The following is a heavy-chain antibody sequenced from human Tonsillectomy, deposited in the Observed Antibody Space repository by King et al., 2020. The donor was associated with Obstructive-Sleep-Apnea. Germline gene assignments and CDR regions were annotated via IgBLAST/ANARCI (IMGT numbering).Heavy chain of an antibody. Sequence: QLVQSGGGLVQPGGSLRLSCAASGFTVSSNYRSWVRQAPGKGLEWVSVIYKGGSTYYADSVKGRFTISRDNSKNTLYLQMYTLRAEETALYYCARDFGTHSYWGQGTLVTVSS. J-gene: IGHJ4*02. D-gene: IGHD3-3*01. V-gene: IGHV3-66*01. CDR2: IYKGGST. CDR1: GFTVSSNY. CDR3: ARDFGTHSY.